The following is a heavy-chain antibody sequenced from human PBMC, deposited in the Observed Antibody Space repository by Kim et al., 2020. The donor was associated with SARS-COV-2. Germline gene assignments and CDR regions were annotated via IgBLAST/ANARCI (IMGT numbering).Heavy chain of an antibody. Sequence: GGSLRLSFAASGFTFSTSGMHWVRQAPGKGPEWVAVISKDGSNKYYADSVKGRFTISRDNSKNTLFLQMDSLRPEGTAVYHCAKGVCTSGPLCAYDYYLDYWGQGTLGTVSS. V-gene: IGHV3-30*18. J-gene: IGHJ4*02. CDR1: GFTFSTSG. D-gene: IGHD2-2*01. CDR2: ISKDGSNK. CDR3: AKGVCTSGPLCAYDYYLDY.